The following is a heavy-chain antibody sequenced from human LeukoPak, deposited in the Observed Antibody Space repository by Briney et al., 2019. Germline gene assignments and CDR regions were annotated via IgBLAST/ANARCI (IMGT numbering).Heavy chain of an antibody. J-gene: IGHJ4*02. CDR3: ARDGVAAMITFGGVIVTPYFDY. Sequence: GGSLRLSCAASGFTFSSYAMHWVRQAPGKGLEWVAVISYDGSNKYYADSVKGRFTISRDNSKNTLYLQMNSLRAEDTAVYYCARDGVAAMITFGGVIVTPYFDYWGQGTLVTVSS. CDR1: GFTFSSYA. D-gene: IGHD3-16*02. V-gene: IGHV3-30-3*01. CDR2: ISYDGSNK.